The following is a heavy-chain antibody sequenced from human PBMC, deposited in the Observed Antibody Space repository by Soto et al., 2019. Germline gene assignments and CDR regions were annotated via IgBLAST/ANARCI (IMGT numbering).Heavy chain of an antibody. D-gene: IGHD3-3*01. CDR1: GGSISGYY. V-gene: IGHV4-59*01. CDR2: NSENT. Sequence: SETLSLTCAVSGGSISGYYWSWIRQPPGKGLEWIGCNSENTNYNPSLKSRVTISVDPSKTQFSLHLRSVTAADTAVYYCARVKFSSGYFNWLDPWGQGALVTVSS. J-gene: IGHJ5*02. CDR3: ARVKFSSGYFNWLDP.